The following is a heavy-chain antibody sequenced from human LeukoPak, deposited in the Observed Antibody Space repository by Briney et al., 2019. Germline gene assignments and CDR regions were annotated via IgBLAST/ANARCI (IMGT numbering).Heavy chain of an antibody. D-gene: IGHD3-10*01. V-gene: IGHV3-30*18. Sequence: GGSLRLSCAASGFTFSSYGMHWVRQAPGKGLEWVAVISYDGSNKYYADSVKGRFTISRDNSKNTLYLQMNSLRAEDTAVYYCAKDLGHLWFGELVDYWGQGTLVTVSS. J-gene: IGHJ4*02. CDR1: GFTFSSYG. CDR2: ISYDGSNK. CDR3: AKDLGHLWFGELVDY.